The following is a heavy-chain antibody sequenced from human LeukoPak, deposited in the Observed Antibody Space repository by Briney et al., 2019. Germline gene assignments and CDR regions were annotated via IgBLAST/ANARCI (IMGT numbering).Heavy chain of an antibody. CDR3: VRRARNSSGWYPDY. CDR1: GGSISSYY. V-gene: IGHV4-59*08. CDR2: IYYNGNT. J-gene: IGHJ4*02. Sequence: SETLSLTCTVSGGSISSYYWSWIRQPPGKGLEWIGYIYYNGNTNYNPSLQSRVTISLDTSKNQFSLKLSSVTAADTAFHYRVRRARNSSGWYPDYWGQGTLVTVSP. D-gene: IGHD6-19*01.